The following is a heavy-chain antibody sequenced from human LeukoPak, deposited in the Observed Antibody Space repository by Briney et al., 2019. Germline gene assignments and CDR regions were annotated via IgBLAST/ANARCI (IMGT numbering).Heavy chain of an antibody. CDR2: IIPIFGTA. V-gene: IGHV1-69*05. Sequence: SVKVSCKASGGTFSSYAISWVRQAPGQGLEWMGGIIPIFGTANYAQKLQGRVTMTTDTSTSTAYMELRSLRSDDTAVYYCARDGEITFGGVIVTWGQGTLVTVSS. J-gene: IGHJ5*02. D-gene: IGHD3-16*02. CDR3: ARDGEITFGGVIVT. CDR1: GGTFSSYA.